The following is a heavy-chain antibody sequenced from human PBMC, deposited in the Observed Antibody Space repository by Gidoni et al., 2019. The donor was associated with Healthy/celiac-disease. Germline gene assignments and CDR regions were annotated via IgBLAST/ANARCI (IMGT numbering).Heavy chain of an antibody. Sequence: EVQLVESGGGLVQPGGSMRLSCAASGFTFSSDAMSWVRQAPGKGLEWVSAISGSGGSTYYADSVKGRFTISRDNSKNTLYLQMNSLRAEDTAVYYCAKLVYCSSTSCSPRGYFDYWGQGTLVTVSS. V-gene: IGHV3-23*04. D-gene: IGHD2-2*01. CDR1: GFTFSSDA. CDR3: AKLVYCSSTSCSPRGYFDY. J-gene: IGHJ4*02. CDR2: ISGSGGST.